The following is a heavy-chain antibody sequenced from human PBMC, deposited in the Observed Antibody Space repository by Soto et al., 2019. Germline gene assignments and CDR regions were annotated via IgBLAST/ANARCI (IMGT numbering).Heavy chain of an antibody. V-gene: IGHV4-59*08. Sequence: QVQLQESGPGLVKPSETLSLTCTVSGGSINSYYWCWIRQPPGKGLEWIGDIYYSGRTNYNPSLVSRATISVDWSKNPFSLKLSSLTAADTAVYYCARLYGLGAFDIWGQGTMVSVSS. CDR3: ARLYGLGAFDI. CDR2: IYYSGRT. J-gene: IGHJ3*02. CDR1: GGSINSYY. D-gene: IGHD3-16*02.